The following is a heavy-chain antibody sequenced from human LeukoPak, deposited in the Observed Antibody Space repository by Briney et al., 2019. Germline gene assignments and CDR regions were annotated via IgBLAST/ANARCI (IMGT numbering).Heavy chain of an antibody. V-gene: IGHV4-59*01. J-gene: IGHJ3*02. Sequence: PSETLSLTCTVSSGSFRTYYWSWIRQPPGTGLEWIGYIFYNEGTSYNPSLKSRVTISVDTSNNQLSLKVNSVTAADTAMYYCVKSNSRYQPWTLDIWGRGTMVTVSS. CDR2: IFYNEGT. D-gene: IGHD2-2*01. CDR3: VKSNSRYQPWTLDI. CDR1: SGSFRTYY.